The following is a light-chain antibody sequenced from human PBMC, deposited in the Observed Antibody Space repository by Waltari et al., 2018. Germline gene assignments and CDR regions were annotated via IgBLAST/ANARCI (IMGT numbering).Light chain of an antibody. CDR1: QSVSSQ. V-gene: IGKV3-11*01. CDR2: DAS. Sequence: IVLTQSPATLSLSPGEGATLSYRASQSVSSQLVWYQQKRGQAPRLLIYDASNRAIGIPDRFSGSGSGTDLTLTISSIEPEDFAVYYCQQCNNSPPTFGQGTKVEIK. J-gene: IGKJ1*01. CDR3: QQCNNSPPT.